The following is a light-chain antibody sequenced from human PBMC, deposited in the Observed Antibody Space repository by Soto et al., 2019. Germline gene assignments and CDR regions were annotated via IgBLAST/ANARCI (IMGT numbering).Light chain of an antibody. CDR1: TSDVGVYDY. CDR2: DVT. J-gene: IGLJ2*01. V-gene: IGLV2-14*01. CDR3: SSYTSSSTLV. Sequence: QSALTQPASVSGSPGQSITISCTGTTSDVGVYDYVSWYQQFPGKAPKLILYDVTNRPSGVSNRFSGSKSGNTASLTISGLQAEDEADFYCSSYTSSSTLVFGGGTKLTVL.